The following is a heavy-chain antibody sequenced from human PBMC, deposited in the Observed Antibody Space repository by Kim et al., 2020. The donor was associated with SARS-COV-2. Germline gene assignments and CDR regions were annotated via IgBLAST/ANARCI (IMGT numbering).Heavy chain of an antibody. V-gene: IGHV1-3*01. Sequence: ASVKVSCKASGYTFTNYAIHWVRQAPGQRLEWMGWINAGDGNTKYSQRFQGRVTITRDTSASSAYMELSSLRSEDTAVYYCARGYCSGGSCYPALGWLDS. D-gene: IGHD2-15*01. J-gene: IGHJ5*01. CDR3: ARGYCSGGSCYPALGWLDS. CDR2: INAGDGNT. CDR1: GYTFTNYA.